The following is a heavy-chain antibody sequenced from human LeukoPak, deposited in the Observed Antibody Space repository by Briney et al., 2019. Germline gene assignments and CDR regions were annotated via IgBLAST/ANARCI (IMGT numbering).Heavy chain of an antibody. CDR1: GGSIINYY. CDR3: ARGEGANGGGGYFYY. J-gene: IGHJ4*02. CDR2: IYASGST. Sequence: SETLSLTCTVSGGSIINYYWSWIRQPAGKGLEWIGRIYASGSTSYNPSLNSRVTISVDKSKKQFSLKLTSVTAADPAVYYCARGEGANGGGGYFYYWGQGTLVTVSS. V-gene: IGHV4-4*07. D-gene: IGHD2-15*01.